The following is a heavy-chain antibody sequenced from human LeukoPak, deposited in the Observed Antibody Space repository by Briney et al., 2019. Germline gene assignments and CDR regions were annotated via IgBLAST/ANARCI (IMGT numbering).Heavy chain of an antibody. CDR3: ARNKGVRGELDP. Sequence: PGGSLRLSCVASGFTLRSYGLNWVRQAPGKGLEWVSFISTSSSYIYYGDSVKGRFTISRDNAKNSLYLQMDSLRAEDTAVYYCARNKGVRGELDPWGQGTLVTVSS. CDR1: GFTLRSYG. V-gene: IGHV3-21*01. CDR2: ISTSSSYI. J-gene: IGHJ5*02. D-gene: IGHD3-10*01.